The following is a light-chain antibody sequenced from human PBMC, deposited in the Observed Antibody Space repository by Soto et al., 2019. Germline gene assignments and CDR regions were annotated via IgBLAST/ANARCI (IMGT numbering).Light chain of an antibody. V-gene: IGLV2-14*03. J-gene: IGLJ2*01. CDR3: CSYTSITTLV. CDR1: SSDVGGYNY. Sequence: QSALTQPASVSGSPGQSITISCTGTSSDVGGYNYVSWYKQHPGKAPKLIIYDVTNRPSGVSTRFSGSKSGNTASLTISGLQADDEADYYCCSYTSITTLVFGGGTKLTVL. CDR2: DVT.